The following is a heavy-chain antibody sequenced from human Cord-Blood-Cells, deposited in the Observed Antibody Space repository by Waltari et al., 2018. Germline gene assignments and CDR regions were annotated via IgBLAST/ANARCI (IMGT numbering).Heavy chain of an antibody. CDR2: INSSISYV. Sequence: EVQLVESGGGLVQPGGSLRLSCAASGFTFSSYSMNWFRQAPGKGLTGVSSINSSISYVYYADSVKGPFTNSRDNAKNSLYLQMNSLRAEDTAVYYCARGYCTNGVCYCDDWSQGTLVAVSS. J-gene: IGHJ4*02. D-gene: IGHD2-8*01. CDR1: GFTFSSYS. V-gene: IGHV3-21*01. CDR3: ARGYCTNGVCYCDD.